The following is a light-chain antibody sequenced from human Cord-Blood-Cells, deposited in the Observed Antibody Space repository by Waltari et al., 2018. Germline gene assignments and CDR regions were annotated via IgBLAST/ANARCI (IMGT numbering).Light chain of an antibody. V-gene: IGKV4-1*01. Sequence: DIVMTQSPASLAVSLGERATINCKSSPCVLYSSNNKNYLAWYQQKPGQPPKLLIYWASTRESGVPDRFSGSGSGTDFTLTISSLQAEDVAVYYCQQYYSTPYTFGQGTKLESK. CDR3: QQYYSTPYT. J-gene: IGKJ2*01. CDR2: WAS. CDR1: PCVLYSSNNKNY.